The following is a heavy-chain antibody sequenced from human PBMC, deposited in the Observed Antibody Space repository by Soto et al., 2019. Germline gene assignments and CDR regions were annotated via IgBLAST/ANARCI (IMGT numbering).Heavy chain of an antibody. CDR3: GRRRIAAPNELGP. V-gene: IGHV5-10-1*04. D-gene: IGHD6-25*01. CDR1: GYRFTNYW. Sequence: GESLEISFKGSGYRFTNYWISWVLEMPGKGLEWMGRIDPSDSYTSYSPSFQGQVTISADKSIDTAYLQGGSLKASDTYVYYCGRRRIAAPNELGPWGQGTLVTVSS. CDR2: IDPSDSYT. J-gene: IGHJ5*02.